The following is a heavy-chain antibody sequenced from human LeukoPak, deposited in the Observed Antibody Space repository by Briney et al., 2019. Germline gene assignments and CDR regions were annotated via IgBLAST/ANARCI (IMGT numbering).Heavy chain of an antibody. V-gene: IGHV3-21*01. D-gene: IGHD5-12*01. CDR3: ARGPSGYHNT. CDR2: ITSGSSHI. Sequence: GGSLRLSCAASGFSFNNYNMNWVRQTPGQGLEWVSSITSGSSHIYYADSVKGRFTISRDNAKSSLYLQMNSLRAEDTAVYYCARGPSGYHNTGGQGTLVTVSS. J-gene: IGHJ4*02. CDR1: GFSFNNYN.